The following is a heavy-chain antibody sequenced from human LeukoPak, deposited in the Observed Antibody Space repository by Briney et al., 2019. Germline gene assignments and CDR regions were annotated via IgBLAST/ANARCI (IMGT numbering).Heavy chain of an antibody. CDR1: GYSFTTYW. CDR3: TRGRPKGGEEYYFDY. V-gene: IGHV5-51*01. Sequence: PGESLKISCKGSGYSFTTYWIGWVRQMPGKGLEWIGIIYPCDSDTRHSPSFQCQVTISADQSIGTAYLQWSSLKASDAAMYYCTRGRPKGGEEYYFDYWGQGTLVTVSS. D-gene: IGHD3-16*01. J-gene: IGHJ4*02. CDR2: IYPCDSDT.